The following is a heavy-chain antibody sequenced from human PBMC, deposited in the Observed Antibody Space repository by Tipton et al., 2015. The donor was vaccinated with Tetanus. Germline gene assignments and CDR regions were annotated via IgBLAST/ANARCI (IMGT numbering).Heavy chain of an antibody. J-gene: IGHJ4*02. V-gene: IGHV3-23*01. Sequence: SLRLSCAASGFTFSSYNMNWVRQVPGEGLEWVSGVSASGNTNYADSVDGRFTISRDNAKNTMYLQMNSLRAEDTATYYCAKLKSRGDSSAIEHWGQGTLVTVSS. CDR1: GFTFSSYN. D-gene: IGHD2-21*02. CDR3: AKLKSRGDSSAIEH. CDR2: VSASGNT.